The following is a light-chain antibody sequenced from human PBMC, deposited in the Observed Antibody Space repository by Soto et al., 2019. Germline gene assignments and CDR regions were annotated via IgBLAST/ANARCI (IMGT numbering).Light chain of an antibody. CDR1: QDISNY. CDR3: QQYKHLIT. J-gene: IGKJ5*01. V-gene: IGKV1-33*01. CDR2: DAS. Sequence: DIQMTQSPSSLSASVGDRVTITCQASQDISNYLNWYQQKPGKAPKLLIYDASNLETGVPSRFSGSGSGTDFTFTITSLQPEDAATYSCQQYKHLITFGQGTRLEI.